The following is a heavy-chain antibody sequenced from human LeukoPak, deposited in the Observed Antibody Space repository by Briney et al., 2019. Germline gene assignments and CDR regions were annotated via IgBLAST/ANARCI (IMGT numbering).Heavy chain of an antibody. CDR3: ARGGNYWDAFDI. CDR2: IYTSGTT. J-gene: IGHJ3*02. Sequence: SETLSLTCTVSGGSMSNYYWSWIRQPAGKGLEWVGHIYTSGTTSYNPSLKSRVTMSVDTSDNQFSLKVTSVTAADTAVYFCARGGNYWDAFDIWGQGTMVTVSS. D-gene: IGHD1-26*01. V-gene: IGHV4-4*07. CDR1: GGSMSNYY.